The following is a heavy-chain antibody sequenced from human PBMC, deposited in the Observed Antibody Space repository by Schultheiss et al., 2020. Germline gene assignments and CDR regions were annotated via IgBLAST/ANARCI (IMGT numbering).Heavy chain of an antibody. D-gene: IGHD3-22*01. J-gene: IGHJ4*02. CDR3: AKGSADSSGYYVFDY. CDR1: GFTFSNYA. V-gene: IGHV3-23*01. Sequence: GGSLRLSCAASGFTFSNYAMSWVRQAPGKGLEWVSGISGSGGSTYYADSVKGRFTISRDNSKNTLYLQMNSLRAEDTAVYYCAKGSADSSGYYVFDYRGQGTLVTVSS. CDR2: ISGSGGST.